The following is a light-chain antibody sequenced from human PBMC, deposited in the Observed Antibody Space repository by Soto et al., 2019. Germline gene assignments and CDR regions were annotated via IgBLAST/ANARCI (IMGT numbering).Light chain of an antibody. V-gene: IGLV1-44*01. CDR1: ISNIGSNT. CDR2: NDD. Sequence: QAVVTQPPSASGAPGQSVSISCSGSISNIGSNTVNWYQQLPGTAPRLLIYNDDRRPSGVPDRFSGSKSGTSASLAICGLQPEDEADYHCAVWDDSLGGFVAFGGGTKVTVL. J-gene: IGLJ2*01. CDR3: AVWDDSLGGFVA.